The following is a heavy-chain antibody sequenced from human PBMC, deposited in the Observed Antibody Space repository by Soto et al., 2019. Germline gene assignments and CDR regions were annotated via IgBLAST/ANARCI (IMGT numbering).Heavy chain of an antibody. CDR1: GFTFNYYW. J-gene: IGHJ4*02. Sequence: EVQLVESGGGLVQPGGSLRLSCVASGFTFNYYWMHWVRQAPGKGLVWVSRIQSDGSSPDYVDSVKGRFTISRDNAKNTLYLHMNNLRAEDAAVYYCARGGDPDCWGQGSLVTVSS. CDR3: ARGGDPDC. V-gene: IGHV3-74*01. CDR2: IQSDGSSP. D-gene: IGHD2-21*02.